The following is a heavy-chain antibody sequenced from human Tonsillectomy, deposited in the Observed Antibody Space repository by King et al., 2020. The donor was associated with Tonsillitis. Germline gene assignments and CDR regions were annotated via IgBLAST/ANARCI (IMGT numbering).Heavy chain of an antibody. Sequence: VQLVESGGGLVQPGGFLRLSCAASGFAFRSYAMSWVRQAPGKGLEWVSAISGSGGSTYYADSVKGRFTISRDNSKNTLYLQMNSLRAEDTAIYYCARDKYGGDPNDAFDIWGQGTMVTVSS. CDR1: GFAFRSYA. CDR2: ISGSGGST. D-gene: IGHD2-21*02. J-gene: IGHJ3*02. V-gene: IGHV3-23*04. CDR3: ARDKYGGDPNDAFDI.